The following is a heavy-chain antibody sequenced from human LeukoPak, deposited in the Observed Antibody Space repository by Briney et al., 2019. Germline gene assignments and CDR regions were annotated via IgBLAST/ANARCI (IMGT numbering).Heavy chain of an antibody. Sequence: PSETLSLTCTVSGGSIRSNSYYWGWIRQPPGEGLEWLGSIYYSGSTYYINPPLKSRVTISVDTSKNQISLKLSSVTAADTAVYYCAGNRYYYGSRNYGVPTWFDPWGQGTLVTVSS. CDR3: AGNRYYYGSRNYGVPTWFDP. CDR1: GGSIRSNSYY. J-gene: IGHJ5*02. D-gene: IGHD3-10*01. V-gene: IGHV4-39*01. CDR2: IYYSGST.